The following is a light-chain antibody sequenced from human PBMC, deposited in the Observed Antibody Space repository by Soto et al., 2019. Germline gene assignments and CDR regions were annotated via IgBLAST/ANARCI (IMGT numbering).Light chain of an antibody. Sequence: EIVLTQSPGTLSLSPGERATLSCRASQSVTSNYLAWYQQKPGQAPRILIFAASSRATGIADKFSGSGFGTDFTLTISRLEPDDFAVYYCQHYGSLSWTFGQGIKVEIK. CDR1: QSVTSNY. CDR2: AAS. CDR3: QHYGSLSWT. V-gene: IGKV3-20*01. J-gene: IGKJ1*01.